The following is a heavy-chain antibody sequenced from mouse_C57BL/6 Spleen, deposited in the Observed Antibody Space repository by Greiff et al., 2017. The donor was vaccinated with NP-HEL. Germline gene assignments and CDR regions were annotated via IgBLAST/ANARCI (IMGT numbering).Heavy chain of an antibody. V-gene: IGHV1-26*01. CDR2: INPNNGGT. D-gene: IGHD2-5*01. Sequence: EVQLQQSGPELVKPGASVKISCKASGYTFTDYYMNWVKQSHGKSLEWIGDINPNNGGTSYNQKFKGKATLTVDKSSSTAYMERRSLTSEDSAVYYCARRGYSNQQGYYAMDYWGQGTSVTVSS. CDR3: ARRGYSNQQGYYAMDY. CDR1: GYTFTDYY. J-gene: IGHJ4*01.